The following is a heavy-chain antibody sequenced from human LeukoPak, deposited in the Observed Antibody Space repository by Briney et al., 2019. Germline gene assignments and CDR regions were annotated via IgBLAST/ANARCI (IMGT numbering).Heavy chain of an antibody. J-gene: IGHJ5*01. V-gene: IGHV4-39*01. CDR2: IYYSGST. CDR1: GGSISSSSYY. CDR3: ATNIVATTNWFDS. D-gene: IGHD5-12*01. Sequence: SETLSLTCTVSGGSISSSSYYWGWIRQPPGKGLEWIGSIYYSGSTYYNPSLKSRVTISVDTSKNQFSLKLSSVTAADTAVYYCATNIVATTNWFDSWGQGTLVTVSS.